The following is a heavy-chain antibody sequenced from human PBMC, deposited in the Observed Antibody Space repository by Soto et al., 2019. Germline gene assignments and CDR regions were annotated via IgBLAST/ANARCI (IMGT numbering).Heavy chain of an antibody. V-gene: IGHV4-59*01. CDR2: ISYSGST. CDR1: GGSMNSYY. D-gene: IGHD2-15*01. CDR3: ARDLKEYCSDGKCNWFDP. J-gene: IGHJ5*02. Sequence: PSETLSLTCSVSGGSMNSYYWSWIRQPPGKGLEWIGYISYSGSTNYNPSLKSRVTISFDASKNEISLQVRSATAADAAVYYCARDLKEYCSDGKCNWFDPWGQGTLVTVSS.